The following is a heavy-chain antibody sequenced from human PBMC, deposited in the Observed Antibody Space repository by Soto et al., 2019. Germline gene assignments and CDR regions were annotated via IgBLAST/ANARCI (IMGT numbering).Heavy chain of an antibody. D-gene: IGHD6-19*01. CDR1: GYTFTNYW. J-gene: IGHJ4*02. CDR2: IAPGDSDT. Sequence: GESLKISCKGSGYTFTNYWIDWVRQMPGKGLEWMGIIAPGDSDTRYSPSFQGQVTISADKSISTAYLQWSSLKASDTAMYYCARRTRSGSGWFDYWGQVPLVPVSS. V-gene: IGHV5-51*01. CDR3: ARRTRSGSGWFDY.